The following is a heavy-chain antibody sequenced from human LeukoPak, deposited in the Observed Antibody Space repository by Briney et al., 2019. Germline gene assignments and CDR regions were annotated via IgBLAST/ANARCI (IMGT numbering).Heavy chain of an antibody. D-gene: IGHD2-2*01. CDR3: ARDRGIVVVPAAMTHNWFDP. Sequence: ASVKVSCEASGYTFTGYYMHWVRQAPGQGLEWMGWINPNSGGTNYAQKFQGRVTMTRDTSISTAYMELSRLRSDDTAVYYCARDRGIVVVPAAMTHNWFDPWGQGTLVTVSS. J-gene: IGHJ5*02. V-gene: IGHV1-2*02. CDR2: INPNSGGT. CDR1: GYTFTGYY.